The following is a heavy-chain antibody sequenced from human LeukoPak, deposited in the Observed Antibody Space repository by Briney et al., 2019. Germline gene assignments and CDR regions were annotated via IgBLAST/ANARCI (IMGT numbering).Heavy chain of an antibody. CDR2: IYCSGST. CDR1: GGSISSYY. D-gene: IGHD3-10*01. CDR3: ARDGLGIQHDAFDY. Sequence: PSETLSLTCTVSGGSISSYYWSWIRQPPGKGLEWIGYIYCSGSTNYNPSLKSRVTISVDTSKNQFSLKLSSVTAADTAVYYCARDGLGIQHDAFDYWGQGTLVTVSS. J-gene: IGHJ4*02. V-gene: IGHV4-59*01.